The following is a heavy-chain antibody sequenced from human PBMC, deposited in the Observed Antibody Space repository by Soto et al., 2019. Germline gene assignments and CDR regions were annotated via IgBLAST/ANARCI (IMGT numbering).Heavy chain of an antibody. D-gene: IGHD3-10*01. Sequence: EVQLLDSGGGLVQPGGSLRLSCAASGFTFSSYAMSWVRQAPGKGLEWVSSISGSGGGTYYADSVKGRFTISRDNSKNTLSLQMNSLRAEETAVYYCAKSRGSGSYFNPSAAFDFWGQGTMVTVSS. V-gene: IGHV3-23*01. CDR1: GFTFSSYA. CDR3: AKSRGSGSYFNPSAAFDF. J-gene: IGHJ3*01. CDR2: ISGSGGGT.